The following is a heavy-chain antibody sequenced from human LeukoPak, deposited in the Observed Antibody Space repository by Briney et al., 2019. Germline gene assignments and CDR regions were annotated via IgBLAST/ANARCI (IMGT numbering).Heavy chain of an antibody. Sequence: SETLSLTCTVSGVSIRGSYWSWIRQPAGRGLEWIGRIYSSGSVNYNPSLKSRDTMSIDTSKNQFSLKMNSVTAADTAVYYCARSNGFAAIDSWAHGIMVTVSS. J-gene: IGHJ5*01. CDR2: IYSSGSV. D-gene: IGHD2-8*01. CDR1: GVSIRGSY. V-gene: IGHV4-4*07. CDR3: ARSNGFAAIDS.